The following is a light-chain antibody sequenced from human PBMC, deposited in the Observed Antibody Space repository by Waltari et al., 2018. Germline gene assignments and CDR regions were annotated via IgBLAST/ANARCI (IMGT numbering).Light chain of an antibody. CDR1: QGISSY. J-gene: IGKJ2*03. CDR3: LQHNSYPYS. Sequence: EIQMTQSRSSLSAYVGDTVTNNCRGSQGISSYLTWFQQKPGKAPKLLIYAASSLESGVPSRFSGSGSGTEFTLTISSLQPEDFAAYYCLQHNSYPYSFGQGTKVEIK. V-gene: IGKV1-17*01. CDR2: AAS.